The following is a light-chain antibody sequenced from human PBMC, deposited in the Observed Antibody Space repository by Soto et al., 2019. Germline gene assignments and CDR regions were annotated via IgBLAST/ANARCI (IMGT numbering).Light chain of an antibody. J-gene: IGKJ5*01. CDR1: QSVSNNY. V-gene: IGKV3-20*01. Sequence: IVLTQSPGTLSLSPGERATLSCRASQSVSNNYLAWYQQEPGQAPRLLIYGASNRATGIPGRFSGSGSGTDFTLTISRLEPEDFAVYYCQQYTNWPPLTFGQGTGLEIK. CDR2: GAS. CDR3: QQYTNWPPLT.